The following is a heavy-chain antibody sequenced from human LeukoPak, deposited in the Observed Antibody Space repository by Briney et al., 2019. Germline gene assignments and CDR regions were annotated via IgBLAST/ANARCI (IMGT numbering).Heavy chain of an antibody. V-gene: IGHV3-30-3*01. Sequence: PGGSLRLSCAASGFTFSSYAMHWVRQAPGKGLEWVAVISYDGSNKYYADSVKGRFTISRDNSKNTLYLQMNSLRAEDTAVYYCARDYARFLEWFYYYYGMDVWGQGTTVTVSS. CDR1: GFTFSSYA. J-gene: IGHJ6*02. CDR3: ARDYARFLEWFYYYYGMDV. D-gene: IGHD3-3*01. CDR2: ISYDGSNK.